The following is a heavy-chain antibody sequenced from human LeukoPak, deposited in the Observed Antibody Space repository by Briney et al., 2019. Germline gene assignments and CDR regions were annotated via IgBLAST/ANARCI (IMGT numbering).Heavy chain of an antibody. V-gene: IGHV4-34*01. CDR3: ARHIIGRWFGDDYSYYMDV. D-gene: IGHD3-10*01. Sequence: GSLRLSCAASGFTFSNAWMSWVRQAPGKGLEWIGEINRSGNTNYNPSLKSRVTISVDTSKNQFSLKLNSITAADTAVYYCARHIIGRWFGDDYSYYMDVWGKGTTVTISS. J-gene: IGHJ6*03. CDR2: INRSGNT. CDR1: GFTFSNAW.